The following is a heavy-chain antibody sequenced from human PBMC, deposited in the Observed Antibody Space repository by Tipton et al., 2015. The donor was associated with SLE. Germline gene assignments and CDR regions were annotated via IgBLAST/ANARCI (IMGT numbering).Heavy chain of an antibody. D-gene: IGHD4-17*01. J-gene: IGHJ4*02. Sequence: TLSLTCTVSGGSISSSSHFWGWIRQPPGKGLEWIASIYYSGSSYYNSSLKSRVTLSVDTSKNQFSLKLTSVTAADTAVYYCAGLYGDYDSDYWGQGTLVTVSS. CDR1: GGSISSSSHF. CDR3: AGLYGDYDSDY. V-gene: IGHV4-39*07. CDR2: IYYSGSS.